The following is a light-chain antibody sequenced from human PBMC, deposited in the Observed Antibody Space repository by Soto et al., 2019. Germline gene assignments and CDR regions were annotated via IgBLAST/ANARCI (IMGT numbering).Light chain of an antibody. V-gene: IGLV2-11*01. J-gene: IGLJ1*01. CDR2: DVS. Sequence: LTQPRSVSGSPGQSVTISCTGTSSVVGGYNYVSWYQQHPGKAPKLMIYDVSERPSGVPDRFSASKSANTASLTISGLQAEDEADYYCCSYAGSYTYVFGTGTKVTVL. CDR3: CSYAGSYTYV. CDR1: SSVVGGYNY.